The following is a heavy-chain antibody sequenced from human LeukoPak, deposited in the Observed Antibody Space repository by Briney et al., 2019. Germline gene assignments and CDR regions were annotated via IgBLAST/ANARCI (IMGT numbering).Heavy chain of an antibody. D-gene: IGHD4-17*01. J-gene: IGHJ4*02. CDR2: IIPIFGTA. CDR1: GGTFSSYA. Sequence: GASVKVSCKASGGTFSSYAISWVRQAPGQGLEWMGGIIPIFGTANYAQKFQGRVTITADESTSTAYMELSSLRSEDTAVYYCARDWRNGGDYDDHLDYWGQGTLVTVSS. V-gene: IGHV1-69*13. CDR3: ARDWRNGGDYDDHLDY.